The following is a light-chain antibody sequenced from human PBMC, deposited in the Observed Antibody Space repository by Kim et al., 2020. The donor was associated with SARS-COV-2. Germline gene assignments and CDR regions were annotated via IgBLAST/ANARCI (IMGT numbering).Light chain of an antibody. J-gene: IGKJ4*01. CDR2: GAS. Sequence: EIVMTQSPATLSVSPGERATLSCRASRSVSSHLAWYQQKPGQGPRLLIYGASTRATGVPDRFSGSGSGIDFTLTISSLHSEDFAVYYCQHYVNWPLTFGGGTKVDI. CDR1: RSVSSH. CDR3: QHYVNWPLT. V-gene: IGKV3-15*01.